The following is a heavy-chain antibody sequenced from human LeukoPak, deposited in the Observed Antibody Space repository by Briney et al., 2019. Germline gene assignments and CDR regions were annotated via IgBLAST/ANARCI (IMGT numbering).Heavy chain of an antibody. J-gene: IGHJ4*02. CDR1: GDSFSGYY. CDR3: ARGGVDMTTPFGDY. CDR2: INHSGST. D-gene: IGHD5-24*01. V-gene: IGHV4-34*01. Sequence: SETLSLTCAVYGDSFSGYYWNWIRQHPGKGLEWIGEINHSGSTDYSPSLKSRVTISVDTSKNQFSLKLYSVTAADTAVYYCARGGVDMTTPFGDYWGQGTLVTVSS.